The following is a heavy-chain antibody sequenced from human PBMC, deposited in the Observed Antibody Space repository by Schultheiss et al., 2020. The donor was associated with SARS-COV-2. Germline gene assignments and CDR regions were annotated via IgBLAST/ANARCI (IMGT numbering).Heavy chain of an antibody. CDR3: ARCRTPIVVVAAMFY. V-gene: IGHV3-23*01. Sequence: GGSLRLSCAASGFTFSSYAMSWVRQAPGKGLEWVSTISGSAGSTSYADSVKGRFTISRDNAKNTLYLQMNSLRAEDTAVYYCARCRTPIVVVAAMFYWGQGAVVTVSS. CDR2: ISGSAGST. J-gene: IGHJ4*02. CDR1: GFTFSSYA. D-gene: IGHD2-15*01.